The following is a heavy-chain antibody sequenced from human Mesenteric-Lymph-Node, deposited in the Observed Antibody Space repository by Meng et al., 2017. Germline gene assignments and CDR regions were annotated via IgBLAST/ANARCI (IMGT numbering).Heavy chain of an antibody. V-gene: IGHV3-11*04. CDR2: ISSSGSTI. D-gene: IGHD3-16*02. J-gene: IGHJ4*02. Sequence: GESLKISCTASGLPFNTAWMSWIRQAPGKGLEWVSYISSSGSTIYYADSVKGRFTISRDNAKNSLYLQMNSLRAEDTAVYYCARDSLRLGELSLESYYFDYWGQGTLVTVSS. CDR1: GLPFNTAW. CDR3: ARDSLRLGELSLESYYFDY.